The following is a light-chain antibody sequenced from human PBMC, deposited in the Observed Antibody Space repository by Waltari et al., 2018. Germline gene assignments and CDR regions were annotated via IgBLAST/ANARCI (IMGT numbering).Light chain of an antibody. CDR1: YSNVGAGYD. V-gene: IGLV1-40*01. J-gene: IGLJ1*01. Sequence: QSVLTQPPSVSGAPGQTVTISCTGTYSNVGAGYDVHWYQQVPGAAPKLLIFGNNNRPSGFPDRFSCCKSGASASLAIPGLQADDEADYFCQSYDSSLSGFYVFGSGTKVTVL. CDR3: QSYDSSLSGFYV. CDR2: GNN.